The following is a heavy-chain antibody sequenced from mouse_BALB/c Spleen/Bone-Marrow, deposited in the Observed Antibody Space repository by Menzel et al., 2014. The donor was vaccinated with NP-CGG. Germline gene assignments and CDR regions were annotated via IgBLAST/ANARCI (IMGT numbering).Heavy chain of an antibody. V-gene: IGHV1-4*02. J-gene: IGHJ4*01. Sequence: VQLQQSAAELARPGASVKMSCKASGYTFITYTMHWVKQRPGQDLEWIGYINPSSGYVEYNQKFRDKTTLTADKSSSTAYMQLSSLTSEDSAVYYCAGWENYYGVSVGAMDYWGQGTSVTVSS. CDR2: INPSSGYV. D-gene: IGHD2-13*01. CDR1: GYTFITYT. CDR3: AGWENYYGVSVGAMDY.